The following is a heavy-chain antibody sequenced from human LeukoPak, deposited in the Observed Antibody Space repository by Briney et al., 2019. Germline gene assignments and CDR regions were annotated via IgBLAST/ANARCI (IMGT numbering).Heavy chain of an antibody. Sequence: SETLSLTCTVSGGSISSSSYYWGWIRQPPGKGLGWIGSIYYSGSTYYNPSLKSRVTISVDTSKNQFSLKLSSVTAADTAVYYCARPHDSSGSFDYWGQGTLVTVSS. J-gene: IGHJ4*02. V-gene: IGHV4-39*01. D-gene: IGHD3-22*01. CDR3: ARPHDSSGSFDY. CDR1: GGSISSSSYY. CDR2: IYYSGST.